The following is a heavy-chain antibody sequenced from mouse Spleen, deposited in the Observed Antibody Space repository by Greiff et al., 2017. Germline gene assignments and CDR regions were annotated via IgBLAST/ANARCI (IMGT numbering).Heavy chain of an antibody. D-gene: IGHD1-1*01. Sequence: EVKVVESGAELVKPGASVKLSCTASGFNIKDTYMHWVKQRPEQGLEWIGRIDPANGNTKYDPKFQGKATITADTSSNTAYLQLSSLTSEDTAVYYCASHYYGSSYGWYFDVWGAGTTVTVSS. CDR2: IDPANGNT. CDR1: GFNIKDTY. V-gene: IGHV14-3*02. CDR3: ASHYYGSSYGWYFDV. J-gene: IGHJ1*01.